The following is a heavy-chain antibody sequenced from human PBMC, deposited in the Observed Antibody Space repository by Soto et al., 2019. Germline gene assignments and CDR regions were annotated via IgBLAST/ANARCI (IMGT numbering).Heavy chain of an antibody. CDR3: AKDGFDY. CDR2: IKSETDGGTT. CDR1: GFTFSHSW. V-gene: IGHV3-15*01. J-gene: IGHJ4*02. Sequence: GGSLSLSCAASGFTFSHSWMSWVRQVPGKGLEWVARIKSETDGGTTDYAAPVEGRFTISRDNSKNTLYLQMNSLRAEDTAVYYCAKDGFDYWGQGTLVTVSS.